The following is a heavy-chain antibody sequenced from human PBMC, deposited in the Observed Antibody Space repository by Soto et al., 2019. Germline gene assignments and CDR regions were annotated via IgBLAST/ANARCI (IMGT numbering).Heavy chain of an antibody. Sequence: QVQLVESGGGVVQPGRSLRLSCAPSGFTFSRFGMHWVRQAPGKGLEWVALISYDGSNKYYADSVQGRFTISRDNSRSTLYLQMSSLRAEETAVYYCARDQVYEWNDNFYYGMDVWGQGTTVTVSS. D-gene: IGHD1-20*01. CDR2: ISYDGSNK. CDR3: ARDQVYEWNDNFYYGMDV. V-gene: IGHV3-30*19. J-gene: IGHJ6*02. CDR1: GFTFSRFG.